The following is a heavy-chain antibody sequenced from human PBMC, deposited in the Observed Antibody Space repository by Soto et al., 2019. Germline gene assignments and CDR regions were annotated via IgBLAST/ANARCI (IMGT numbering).Heavy chain of an antibody. CDR3: AGDMMYTGSFQH. CDR2: IGSSHTGARI. D-gene: IGHD1-26*01. Sequence: EVQLVESGGGLVQPGGSLRLSCAASGFNFNDYELAWVRQAPGRGLEWVAYIGSSHTGARITFPDSMRGRVSISRDDAYRLVYLHLYHLTAAETALYFCAGDMMYTGSFQHWGQGTLVTVSS. V-gene: IGHV3-48*03. J-gene: IGHJ1*01. CDR1: GFNFNDYE.